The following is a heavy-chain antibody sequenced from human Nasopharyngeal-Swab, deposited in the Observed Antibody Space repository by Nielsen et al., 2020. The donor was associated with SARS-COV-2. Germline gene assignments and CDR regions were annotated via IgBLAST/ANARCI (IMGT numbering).Heavy chain of an antibody. CDR1: GFTFSSYW. CDR2: INSDGSST. CDR3: ARVGYSSSPGGWFDP. Sequence: GGSLRLSCAASGFTFSSYWMHWVRQAQGKGLVWVSRINSDGSSTSYADSVKGRFTISRDNAKNTLYLQMNSLRAEDTAVYYCARVGYSSSPGGWFDPWGQGTLVTVSS. J-gene: IGHJ5*02. V-gene: IGHV3-74*01. D-gene: IGHD6-6*01.